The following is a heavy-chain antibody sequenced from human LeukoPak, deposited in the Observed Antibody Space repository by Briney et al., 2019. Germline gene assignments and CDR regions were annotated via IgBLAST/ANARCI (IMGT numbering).Heavy chain of an antibody. J-gene: IGHJ4*02. D-gene: IGHD3-10*01. Sequence: GGSLRLSCAASGFTLSSYWMNWVRQAPGKGLEWVANINIKQDGSEKYYVDSVKGRFTISRDNGKNSLYLQMNSLRAEDTAVYYCARVASCHTDICNSYYLDYWGQGTLISVSS. CDR2: INIKQDGSEK. CDR3: ARVASCHTDICNSYYLDY. CDR1: GFTLSSYW. V-gene: IGHV3-7*01.